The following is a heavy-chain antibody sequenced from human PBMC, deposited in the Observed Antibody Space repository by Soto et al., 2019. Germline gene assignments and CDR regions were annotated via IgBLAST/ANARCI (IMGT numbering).Heavy chain of an antibody. CDR1: GFTFSSYS. D-gene: IGHD2-15*01. V-gene: IGHV3-21*01. J-gene: IGHJ6*02. Sequence: EVQLVESGGGLVKPGGSLRLSCAASGFTFSSYSMNWVRQAPGKGLEWVSSISSSSSYIYYADSVKGRFTISRDNAKNSLYLQMNSLRAEDTAVYYCAIPGRYCSGGSCYPQSDYGMDVWGQGTTVTVSS. CDR2: ISSSSSYI. CDR3: AIPGRYCSGGSCYPQSDYGMDV.